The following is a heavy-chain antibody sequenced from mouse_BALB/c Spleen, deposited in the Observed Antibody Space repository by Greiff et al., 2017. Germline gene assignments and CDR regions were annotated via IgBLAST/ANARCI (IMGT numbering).Heavy chain of an antibody. Sequence: EVKLMESGGGLVQPGGSRKLSCAASGFTFSSFGMHWVRQAPEKGLEWVAYISSGSSTIYYADTVKGRFTISRDNPKNTLFLQMTSLRSEDTAMYYCARSKGLTSWFAYWGQGTLVTVSA. J-gene: IGHJ3*01. CDR3: ARSKGLTSWFAY. D-gene: IGHD2-12*01. CDR2: ISSGSSTI. V-gene: IGHV5-17*02. CDR1: GFTFSSFG.